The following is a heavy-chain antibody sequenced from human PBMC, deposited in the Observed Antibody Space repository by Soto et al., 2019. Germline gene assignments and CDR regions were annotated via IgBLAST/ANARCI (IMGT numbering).Heavy chain of an antibody. V-gene: IGHV4-59*12. J-gene: IGHJ4*02. CDR1: GGSISSYY. CDR3: ARGEQIIDY. CDR2: IYYSGST. D-gene: IGHD2-21*01. Sequence: SETLSLTCTVSGGSISSYYWSWIRQPPGKGLEWIGYIYYSGSTNYNPSLKSRVTISVDTSKNQFSLKLGSVTAADTAVYYCARGEQIIDYWGQGTLVTVSS.